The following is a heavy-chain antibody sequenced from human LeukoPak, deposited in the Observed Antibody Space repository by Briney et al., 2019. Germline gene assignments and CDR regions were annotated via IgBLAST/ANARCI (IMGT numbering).Heavy chain of an antibody. Sequence: PGGSLRLSCAASGFTISSYWMSWVRQTPGKGLEWVSGLSTSGGATYYADSVKGRFTISRDTSKNTLYLQMNSLRVEDTALYYCAARSSGSHFDYWGQGTLVTVSS. CDR1: GFTISSYW. D-gene: IGHD3-10*01. CDR2: LSTSGGAT. V-gene: IGHV3-23*01. CDR3: AARSSGSHFDY. J-gene: IGHJ4*02.